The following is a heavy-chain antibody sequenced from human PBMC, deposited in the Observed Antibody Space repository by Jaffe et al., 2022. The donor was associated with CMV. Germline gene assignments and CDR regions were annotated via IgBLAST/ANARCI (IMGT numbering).Heavy chain of an antibody. CDR3: AKDSPICTV. CDR1: GLTFSNYG. CDR2: ISDHGRST. V-gene: IGHV3-23*04. J-gene: IGHJ4*02. Sequence: EVQLVESGGGLAQPGGSLRLSCAASGLTFSNYGMSWVRQAPGKGLEWVSAISDHGRSTYYADSVKGRFTISRDDSKNTLYLQMNSLRVEDTAVYYCAKDSPICTVWGLGTLVTVSS. D-gene: IGHD2-8*01.